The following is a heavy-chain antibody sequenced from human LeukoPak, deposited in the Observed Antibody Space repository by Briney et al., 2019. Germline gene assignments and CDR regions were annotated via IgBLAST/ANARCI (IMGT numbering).Heavy chain of an antibody. CDR1: GFTFSSYS. CDR3: ARDEVNYASGRRYGMDV. V-gene: IGHV3-48*02. J-gene: IGHJ6*02. D-gene: IGHD3-10*01. CDR2: ISSGSGTI. Sequence: PGGSLRLSCAASGFTFSSYSMNWVRQAPGKGLEWLSYISSGSGTIYYADSVKGRFTISRDNAKNSLFLQMNSLRDEDTAVYYCARDEVNYASGRRYGMDVWGQGTTVTVSS.